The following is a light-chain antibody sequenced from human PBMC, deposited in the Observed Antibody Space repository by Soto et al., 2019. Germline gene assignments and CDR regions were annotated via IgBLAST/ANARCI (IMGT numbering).Light chain of an antibody. CDR1: QSVSNN. J-gene: IGKJ2*01. CDR3: QQYNNWPPVT. CDR2: GAS. V-gene: IGKV3-15*01. Sequence: EIVMTQSPATLSVSPGERATLSCRASQSVSNNLAWYQQKPGQTPRLLIYGASTRATGITVRFSGSGSGTEFTLTISSLQSEDFAVYYCQQYNNWPPVTFGQGTKLEIK.